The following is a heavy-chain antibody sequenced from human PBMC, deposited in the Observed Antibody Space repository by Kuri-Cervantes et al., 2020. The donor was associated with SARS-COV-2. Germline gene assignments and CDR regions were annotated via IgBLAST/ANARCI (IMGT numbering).Heavy chain of an antibody. V-gene: IGHV3-73*01. CDR3: SRSTVTSPLYGMDV. CDR1: GFTFSGSA. Sequence: GGSLRLPCAASGFTFSGSAMHWVRQASGKGLEWVGRIRSKANSYATAYAASVKGRFTISRDDSKNTAYLQMNSLKTEDTAVYYCSRSTVTSPLYGMDVWGQGTTVTVSS. J-gene: IGHJ6*02. D-gene: IGHD4-17*01. CDR2: IRSKANSYAT.